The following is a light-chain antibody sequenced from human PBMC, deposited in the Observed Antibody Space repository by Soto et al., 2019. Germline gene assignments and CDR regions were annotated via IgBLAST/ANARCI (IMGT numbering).Light chain of an antibody. CDR1: QSVSSSY. CDR3: QQYGSSPLT. CDR2: DAS. V-gene: IGKV3D-20*01. J-gene: IGKJ4*01. Sequence: IVLTQSPATLSLSPGERATLSCWASQSVSSSYLAWYQQKPGLAPRLLIYDASSRATGIPDRFSGSGSGTDFTLTISRLEPEDFEVYYCQQYGSSPLTFGGGTKVDIK.